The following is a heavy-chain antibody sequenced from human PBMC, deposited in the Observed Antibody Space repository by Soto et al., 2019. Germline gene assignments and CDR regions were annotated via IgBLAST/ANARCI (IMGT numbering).Heavy chain of an antibody. Sequence: ASVKVSCKASGYTFTSFYIHWVRQAPGQGLEWMGIINPSGGSTTYAQKFQGRVTMTRDTSTSTVYMDLSSLRSDDTAVYYCARDGSSGWYYWGQGTLVTVSS. J-gene: IGHJ4*02. CDR1: GYTFTSFY. V-gene: IGHV1-46*01. CDR3: ARDGSSGWYY. D-gene: IGHD6-19*01. CDR2: INPSGGST.